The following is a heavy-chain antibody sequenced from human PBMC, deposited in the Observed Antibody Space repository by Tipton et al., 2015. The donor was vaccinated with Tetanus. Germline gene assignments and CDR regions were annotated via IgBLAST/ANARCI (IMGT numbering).Heavy chain of an antibody. D-gene: IGHD2/OR15-2a*01. CDR2: ISGSGDRT. V-gene: IGHV3-23*01. CDR3: ARAFCNYNCHGGYFDY. CDR1: GFYFPVYA. J-gene: IGHJ4*02. Sequence: SLRLSCAASGFYFPVYAVSWVRQVPGKGLEWVSSISGSGDRTYYSDSVEGRFTIFRDNSANRLFLQMNSLKADDTAVYYCARAFCNYNCHGGYFDYWGQGTLVTVSS.